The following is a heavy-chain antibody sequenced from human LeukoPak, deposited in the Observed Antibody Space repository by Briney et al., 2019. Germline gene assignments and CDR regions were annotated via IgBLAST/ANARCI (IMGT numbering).Heavy chain of an antibody. V-gene: IGHV3-21*01. D-gene: IGHD2-15*01. CDR3: ARDPDPNVVVVAATGDP. J-gene: IGHJ5*02. CDR2: ISSSSSYI. Sequence: PGGSLRLSCAASGFTFSSYSMNWVRQAPGKGLEWVSSISSSSSYIYYADSVKGRFTISRDSAKNSLYLQMNSLRAEDTAVYYCARDPDPNVVVVAATGDPWGQGTLVTVSS. CDR1: GFTFSSYS.